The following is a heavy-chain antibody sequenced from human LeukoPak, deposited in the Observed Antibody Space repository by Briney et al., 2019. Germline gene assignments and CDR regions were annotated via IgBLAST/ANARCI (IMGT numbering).Heavy chain of an antibody. J-gene: IGHJ4*02. Sequence: SETLSLTCTVSGYSISSGYYWGWIRQPPGKGLEWIGSIYHSGSTYYNPSLKSRVTISVDTSKNQFSLKLSSVTAADTAVYYCARVTTVTIQMARPTARGPLDYWGQGTLVTVSS. CDR2: IYHSGST. V-gene: IGHV4-38-2*02. CDR3: ARVTTVTIQMARPTARGPLDY. CDR1: GYSISSGYY. D-gene: IGHD4-17*01.